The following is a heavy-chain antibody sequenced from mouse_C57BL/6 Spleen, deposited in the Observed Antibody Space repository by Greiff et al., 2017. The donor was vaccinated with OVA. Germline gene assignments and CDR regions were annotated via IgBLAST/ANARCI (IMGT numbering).Heavy chain of an antibody. Sequence: VKLMESDAELVKPGASVKISCKVSGYTFTDHTIHWMKQRPEPGLEWLGYIYPRDGSTKYNEKFKGKATLTADKSSSTAYMQLNSLTSEDSAVYFCAREDYYSNDDYWGQGTTLTVSS. D-gene: IGHD2-5*01. CDR3: AREDYYSNDDY. CDR1: GYTFTDHT. V-gene: IGHV1-78*01. CDR2: IYPRDGST. J-gene: IGHJ2*01.